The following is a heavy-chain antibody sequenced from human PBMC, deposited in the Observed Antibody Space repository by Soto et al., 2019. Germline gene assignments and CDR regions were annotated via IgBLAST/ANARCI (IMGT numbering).Heavy chain of an antibody. J-gene: IGHJ1*01. V-gene: IGHV3-30*19. Sequence: QVQLVESGGGVVQPGTSLRVSCVGSGFTFRSYFIHWVRQAPGKGLEWVALTSYDGSDKYYGDSVRGRFTISRDNSRNTVDLQMDSLRLEDTALYYCARWGTTGGLDVWGQGTLVSVSS. CDR1: GFTFRSYF. CDR2: TSYDGSDK. CDR3: ARWGTTGGLDV. D-gene: IGHD3-16*01.